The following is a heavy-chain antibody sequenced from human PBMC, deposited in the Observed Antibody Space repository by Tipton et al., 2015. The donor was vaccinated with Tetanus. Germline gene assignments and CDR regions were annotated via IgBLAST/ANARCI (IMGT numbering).Heavy chain of an antibody. J-gene: IGHJ1*01. D-gene: IGHD4-17*01. CDR1: GFSFSTYN. Sequence: RSLRLSCAASGFSFSTYNFHWVRQAPGKGLEWVAVIWYDGTTKYYADSVNGRFTISRDNSKNTLFLQMNSLRAEDTAVYYCARETSLTTSCWGQGTLVTVSS. V-gene: IGHV3-33*01. CDR2: IWYDGTTK. CDR3: ARETSLTTSC.